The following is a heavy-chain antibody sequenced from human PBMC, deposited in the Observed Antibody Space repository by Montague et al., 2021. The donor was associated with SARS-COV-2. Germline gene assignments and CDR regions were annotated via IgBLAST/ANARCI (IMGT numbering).Heavy chain of an antibody. CDR3: AKGFYSGIVVVPAAMPGFDP. CDR2: ISYDGSNK. J-gene: IGHJ5*02. D-gene: IGHD2-2*01. V-gene: IGHV3-30*04. CDR1: GFTFSSYA. Sequence: SLILSCAASGFTFSSYAMHWVRQAPVKGLEWVAVISYDGSNKYYXDSVKGRFTISRDNSKNTLYLQMNSLRAEDTAVYYCAKGFYSGIVVVPAAMPGFDPWGQGTLVTVSS.